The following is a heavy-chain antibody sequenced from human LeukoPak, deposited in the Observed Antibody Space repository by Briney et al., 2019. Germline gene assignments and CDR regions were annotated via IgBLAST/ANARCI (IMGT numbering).Heavy chain of an antibody. CDR1: GYTFTSYG. J-gene: IGHJ4*02. D-gene: IGHD3-3*01. Sequence: GASVRVSCKASGYTFTSYGISWVRQAPGQGLEWMGWISAYNGNTNYAQKLQGRVTMTTDTSTSTAYMELRSLRSDDTAVYYCERGRITIFGVVILYYFDYWGQGTLVTVSS. CDR3: ERGRITIFGVVILYYFDY. CDR2: ISAYNGNT. V-gene: IGHV1-18*01.